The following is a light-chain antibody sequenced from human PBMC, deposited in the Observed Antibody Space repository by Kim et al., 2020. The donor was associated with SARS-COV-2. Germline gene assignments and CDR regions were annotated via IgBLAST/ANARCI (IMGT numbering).Light chain of an antibody. Sequence: SRGERATLSCRASQSVSSNLAWYQQKPGQAPRLLIYGASTRATGIPARFSGSGSGTEFTLTISSLQSEDFAVYYCQQYNNWLTWTFGQGTKVDIK. V-gene: IGKV3-15*01. CDR2: GAS. J-gene: IGKJ1*01. CDR1: QSVSSN. CDR3: QQYNNWLTWT.